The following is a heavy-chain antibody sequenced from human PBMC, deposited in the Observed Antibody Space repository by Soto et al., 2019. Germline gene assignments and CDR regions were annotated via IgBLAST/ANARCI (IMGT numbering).Heavy chain of an antibody. CDR3: AREGEALDY. J-gene: IGHJ4*02. Sequence: QVQLVQSGAEVKKPGSSVKVSCKASGGTFSSYTISWVRQAPGQGLEWMGRIIPIHGIANYAQKFQGRFKITADKSTSTAYMELSSLRSEDTAVYCCAREGEALDYWGQGTLVTVSS. CDR2: IIPIHGIA. V-gene: IGHV1-69*08. D-gene: IGHD3-16*01. CDR1: GGTFSSYT.